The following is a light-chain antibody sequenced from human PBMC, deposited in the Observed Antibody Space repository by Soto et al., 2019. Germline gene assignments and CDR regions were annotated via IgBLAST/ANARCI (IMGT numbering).Light chain of an antibody. Sequence: IGLTESPCTLSVSPGERATLSCRASQSVSSNYLVWYQQKPGQAPRLLIYGASSRATGIPDRFSGSGSGTDFTLTISRLEPEDFAVYYCQQYGSSPWTFGQGTKVDIK. J-gene: IGKJ1*01. CDR2: GAS. V-gene: IGKV3-20*01. CDR3: QQYGSSPWT. CDR1: QSVSSNY.